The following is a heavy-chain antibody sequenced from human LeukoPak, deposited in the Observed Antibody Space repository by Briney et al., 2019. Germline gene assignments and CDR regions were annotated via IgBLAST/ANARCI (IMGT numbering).Heavy chain of an antibody. CDR2: IYDSGST. V-gene: IGHV4-39*01. D-gene: IGHD7-27*01. J-gene: IGHJ4*02. Sequence: SETLSLTCTVSGGSIRSSYYYWGWIRQPPGKGLEWIGSIYDSGSTYYNPSLKSRVTISVDTSKNQFSLKLSSVTAADTAVYYCARGGEGYFDYWGQGTLVTVSS. CDR1: GGSIRSSYYY. CDR3: ARGGEGYFDY.